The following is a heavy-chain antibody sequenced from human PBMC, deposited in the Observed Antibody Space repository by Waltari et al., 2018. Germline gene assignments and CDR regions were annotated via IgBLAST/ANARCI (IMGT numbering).Heavy chain of an antibody. CDR2: TYYSGST. CDR1: GGSISSYY. CDR3: AREGSGSYDAFDI. Sequence: QVQLQESGPGLVKPSETLSLTCTVSGGSISSYYWSWIRQPPGKGLEWIGYTYYSGSTNYNPSLKSRVTISVDTSKNQFSLKLSSVTAADTAVYYCAREGSGSYDAFDIWGQGTMVTVSS. V-gene: IGHV4-59*01. J-gene: IGHJ3*02. D-gene: IGHD1-26*01.